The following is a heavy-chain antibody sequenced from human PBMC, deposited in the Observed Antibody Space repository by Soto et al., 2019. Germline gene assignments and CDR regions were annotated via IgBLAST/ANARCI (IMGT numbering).Heavy chain of an antibody. D-gene: IGHD3-10*01. CDR2: IIPMVGMA. CDR3: ATNYGSGSTRVDY. J-gene: IGHJ4*02. V-gene: IGHV1-69*02. CDR1: GDTFSFYT. Sequence: QVQLVQSGAEVKKPGSSVRLSCTASGDTFSFYTISWVRQAPGQGLEWMGRIIPMVGMADYTQKFQGRVTSRADISTSTAYMVLSSLRSDDTAVYFCATNYGSGSTRVDYWGQGTLVTVSS.